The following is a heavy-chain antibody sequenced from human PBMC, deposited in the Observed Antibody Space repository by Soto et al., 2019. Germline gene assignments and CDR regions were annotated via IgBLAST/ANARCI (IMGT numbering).Heavy chain of an antibody. V-gene: IGHV1-69*13. Sequence: SVNVSCKASGDTDTNYVISWVRQAPGQGLEWMGGIFPKFGTTYSAQKLQDRLTITADESTSTVYMQLSSLRLDDTAVYYCEAEMTFGKLSVVWGQGTTVTVSS. CDR3: EAEMTFGKLSVV. J-gene: IGHJ6*02. CDR1: GDTDTNYV. CDR2: IFPKFGTT. D-gene: IGHD3-16*02.